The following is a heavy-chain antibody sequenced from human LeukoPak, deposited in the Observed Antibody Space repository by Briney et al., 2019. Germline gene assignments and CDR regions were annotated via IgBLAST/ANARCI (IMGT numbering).Heavy chain of an antibody. D-gene: IGHD5-18*01. CDR2: IKLDGSEN. V-gene: IGHV3-7*01. Sequence: GGSLRLSCAASGFTFSSYWMSWVRQAPGKGLKWVANIKLDGSENYYVDSVRGRFTISRDNAKNSVFLQMTSLRVDDTAVYYCARDAEGRRYSPQDYWGQGTLVTVSS. J-gene: IGHJ4*02. CDR1: GFTFSSYW. CDR3: ARDAEGRRYSPQDY.